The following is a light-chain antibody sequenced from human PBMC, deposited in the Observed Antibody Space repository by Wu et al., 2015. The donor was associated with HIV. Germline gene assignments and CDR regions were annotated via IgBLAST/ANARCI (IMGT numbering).Light chain of an antibody. V-gene: IGKV1-9*01. CDR3: QQLNSYPLT. CDR1: QGISEF. Sequence: DIQLTQSPSFLSASVGDRVTITCRASQGISEFLAWYHQKPGKAPNLLIYAATILQKGVPSRFSGSGSGTEFTLTVSSLQADDFGIYYCQQLNSYPLTFGPGTTVDL. CDR2: AAT. J-gene: IGKJ3*01.